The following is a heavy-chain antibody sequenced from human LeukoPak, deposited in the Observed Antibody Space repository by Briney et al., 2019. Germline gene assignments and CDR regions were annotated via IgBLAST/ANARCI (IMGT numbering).Heavy chain of an antibody. J-gene: IGHJ3*02. D-gene: IGHD5-18*01. Sequence: GGSLRLSCAASGFASCSFWMTWVRQAPGKGLEWLANIKQDGSVKYSAGSVKGRFTISRDNAENSLYQQMNSLRDEDTARYHCAKFNTNPGYALDIWGQGTMVTVSS. CDR1: GFASCSFW. V-gene: IGHV3-7*01. CDR2: IKQDGSVK. CDR3: AKFNTNPGYALDI.